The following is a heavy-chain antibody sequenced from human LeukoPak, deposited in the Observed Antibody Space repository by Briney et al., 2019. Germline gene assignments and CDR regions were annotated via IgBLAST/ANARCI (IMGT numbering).Heavy chain of an antibody. CDR3: AKVGYSSGWYFGYYFDY. CDR1: GFTFSSYG. Sequence: PGGSLRLSCAASGFTFSSYGMSWVRQAPGKGLEWVSAISGSGGNTYYADFVKGRFTISRDNSKNTLYLQMNSLRAEDTAVYYCAKVGYSSGWYFGYYFDYWGQGTLVTVSS. V-gene: IGHV3-23*01. D-gene: IGHD6-19*01. CDR2: ISGSGGNT. J-gene: IGHJ4*02.